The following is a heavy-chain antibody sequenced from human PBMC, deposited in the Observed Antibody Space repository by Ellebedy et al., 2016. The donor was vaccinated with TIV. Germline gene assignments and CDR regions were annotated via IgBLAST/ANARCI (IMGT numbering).Heavy chain of an antibody. J-gene: IGHJ2*01. CDR2: IWYDGSNK. D-gene: IGHD5-12*01. CDR1: GFTFSSYG. V-gene: IGHV3-33*01. Sequence: GESLKISCAASGFTFSSYGMHWVRQAPGKGLEWVAVIWYDGSNKYYADSVKGRFTISRDNSKNTLYLQMNSLRAEDTAVYYCARAYSGYDLPDWYFDLWGRGTLVTVSS. CDR3: ARAYSGYDLPDWYFDL.